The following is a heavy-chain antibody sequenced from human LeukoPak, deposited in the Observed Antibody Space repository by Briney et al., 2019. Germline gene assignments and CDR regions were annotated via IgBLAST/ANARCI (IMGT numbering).Heavy chain of an antibody. CDR3: AKHIVIVPAAEDY. D-gene: IGHD2-2*01. CDR1: GFTFSSYW. CDR2: ISGSGGST. J-gene: IGHJ4*02. V-gene: IGHV3-23*01. Sequence: QAGGSLRLSCAASGFTFSSYWMHWVRQAPGKGLVWVSAISGSGGSTYYADSVKGRFTISRDNSKNTLYLQMKSLRADDTAVYYCAKHIVIVPAAEDYWGQGTLVTVSS.